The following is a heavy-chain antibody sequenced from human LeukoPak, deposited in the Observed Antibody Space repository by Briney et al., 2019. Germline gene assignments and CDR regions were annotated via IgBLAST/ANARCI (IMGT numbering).Heavy chain of an antibody. D-gene: IGHD1-14*01. Sequence: GGSLRLSCAGSGFTFGGYGMHWFRQTPGKGLEWVAVIAYDGSRAFYADSVKGRFTISIDNSKNTMSVQMDDLRAEDTAVYYCTRYNNDHFDYWGQGTLVTVSS. V-gene: IGHV3-33*01. CDR3: TRYNNDHFDY. J-gene: IGHJ4*02. CDR2: IAYDGSRA. CDR1: GFTFGGYG.